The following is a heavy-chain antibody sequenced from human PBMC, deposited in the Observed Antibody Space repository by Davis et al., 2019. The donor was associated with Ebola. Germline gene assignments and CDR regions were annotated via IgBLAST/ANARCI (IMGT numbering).Heavy chain of an antibody. J-gene: IGHJ3*01. CDR1: GGSINTYY. CDR2: ISYSGTT. V-gene: IGHV4-59*12. CDR3: TRRGRAVTFDV. Sequence: GSLTLSCTVSGGSINTYYWGWMRQPPEKELEWIGTISYSGTTTYNPSLEGRVTMSIDMSQNQMFLALTSVTAADTAQYYCTRRGRAVTFDVWGQGTMITVAS.